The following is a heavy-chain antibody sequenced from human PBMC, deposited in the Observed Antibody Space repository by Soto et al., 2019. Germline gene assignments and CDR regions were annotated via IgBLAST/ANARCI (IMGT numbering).Heavy chain of an antibody. J-gene: IGHJ4*02. CDR3: ARGLITGSHYSGGWYYFDS. V-gene: IGHV4-39*07. CDR1: GGSISSSSYY. D-gene: IGHD6-19*01. Sequence: SETLSLTCTVSGGSISSSSYYWGWIRQPPGKGLEWIRSIYYSGSTYYNPPLKSRVTISVHTSNSQFSLELSSVTAADTAVYYCARGLITGSHYSGGWYYFDSWGQGTQVTVSS. CDR2: IYYSGST.